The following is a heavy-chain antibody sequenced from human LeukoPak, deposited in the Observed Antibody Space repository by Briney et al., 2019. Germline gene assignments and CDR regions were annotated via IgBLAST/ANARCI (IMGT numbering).Heavy chain of an antibody. Sequence: GESLKISCKGSGYSFTSYWIGWVRPMPGKGLEWMGIIYPGDSDSRYSPSFQGQVTISADKSISTAYLQWSSLEASDTAMYYCARRGVYCTNGVCSDRYYFDYWGQGTLVTVSS. J-gene: IGHJ4*02. V-gene: IGHV5-51*01. D-gene: IGHD2-8*01. CDR3: ARRGVYCTNGVCSDRYYFDY. CDR2: IYPGDSDS. CDR1: GYSFTSYW.